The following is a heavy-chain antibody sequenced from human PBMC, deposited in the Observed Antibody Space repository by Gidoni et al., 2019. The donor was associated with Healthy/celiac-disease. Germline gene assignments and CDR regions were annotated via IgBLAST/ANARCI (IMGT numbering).Heavy chain of an antibody. V-gene: IGHV3-30*18. CDR1: GFTFSSYG. J-gene: IGHJ4*02. D-gene: IGHD1-26*01. CDR2: ISYDGSNK. CDR3: AKGSWGLDY. Sequence: QVQLVESGGGVVQPGRSLRLSCAASGFTFSSYGMPWVRQAPGKGLEWVAVISYDGSNKYYADSVKGRFTISRDNSKNTLYLQMNSLRAEDTAVYYCAKGSWGLDYWGQGTLVTVSS.